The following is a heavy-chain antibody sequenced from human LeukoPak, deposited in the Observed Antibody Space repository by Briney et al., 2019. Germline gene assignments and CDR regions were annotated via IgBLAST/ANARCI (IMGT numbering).Heavy chain of an antibody. CDR1: GFTFSSYG. CDR2: IWYDGSNK. Sequence: GGSLRLSCAASGFTFSSYGMHWVRQAPGKGLEWVAVIWYDGSNKYYADSVKGRFTISRDNSKNTLYLQMNSLRAEDTAVYYCAREEGRGDYEVLYYYYGMDVWGQGTTVTVPS. J-gene: IGHJ6*02. D-gene: IGHD4-17*01. V-gene: IGHV3-33*01. CDR3: AREEGRGDYEVLYYYYGMDV.